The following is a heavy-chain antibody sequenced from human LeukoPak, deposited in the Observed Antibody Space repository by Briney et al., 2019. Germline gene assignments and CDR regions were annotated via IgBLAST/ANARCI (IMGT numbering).Heavy chain of an antibody. CDR3: ARKTYSSSSFPLYYYYYYMDV. V-gene: IGHV4-39*07. D-gene: IGHD6-6*01. CDR2: IYYSGST. J-gene: IGHJ6*03. Sequence: SETLSLTCTVSGGSISSSSYYWGWLRQPPGKGLEWIGSIYYSGSTYYNPSLKSRVTISVDTSKNQFSLKLSSVTAADTAVYYCARKTYSSSSFPLYYYYYYMDVWGKGTTVTVSS. CDR1: GGSISSSSYY.